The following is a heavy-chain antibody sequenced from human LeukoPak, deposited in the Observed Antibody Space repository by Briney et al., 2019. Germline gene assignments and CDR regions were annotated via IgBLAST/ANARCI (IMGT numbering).Heavy chain of an antibody. J-gene: IGHJ4*02. Sequence: TSETLSLTCTVSGGSISSYYWSWIRQPPGKGLEWIGYIYYTGTTNYNPSLKSRITISADTSKNQFSLKLSSVTAADTAVYYCARSRSRGYSGDFDYWGQGTLVTVSS. CDR1: GGSISSYY. CDR2: IYYTGTT. CDR3: ARSRSRGYSGDFDY. V-gene: IGHV4-59*01. D-gene: IGHD5-12*01.